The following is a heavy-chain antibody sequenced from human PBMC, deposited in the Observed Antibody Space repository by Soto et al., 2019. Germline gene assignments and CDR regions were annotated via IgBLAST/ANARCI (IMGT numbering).Heavy chain of an antibody. Sequence: QVQLVESGGGVVQPGRSLRLSCAASGFTFSSYGMHWVRQAPGKGLEWVAVIWYDGSNKYYADSVKGRFTISRDNSKNTLYLQMTSLRAEDTAVYYCARDNLYCSSTSCYSHWYFDLWGRGTLVTVSS. V-gene: IGHV3-33*01. CDR1: GFTFSSYG. CDR3: ARDNLYCSSTSCYSHWYFDL. CDR2: IWYDGSNK. J-gene: IGHJ2*01. D-gene: IGHD2-2*01.